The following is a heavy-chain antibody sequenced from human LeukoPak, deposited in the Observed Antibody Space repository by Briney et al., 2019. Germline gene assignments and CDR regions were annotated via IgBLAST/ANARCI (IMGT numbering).Heavy chain of an antibody. V-gene: IGHV3-48*03. CDR1: GFSFRSYE. CDR3: ARGGSYFVH. D-gene: IGHD3-16*01. Sequence: GGSLGLSCAASGFSFRSYEMTWVRQAPGKGLEWVSHISTSGSTINYADSVKGRFTISRDNAKNSLYLQMNSLRVEDTAVYYCARGGSYFVHWGQGTLVTVSS. J-gene: IGHJ4*02. CDR2: ISTSGSTI.